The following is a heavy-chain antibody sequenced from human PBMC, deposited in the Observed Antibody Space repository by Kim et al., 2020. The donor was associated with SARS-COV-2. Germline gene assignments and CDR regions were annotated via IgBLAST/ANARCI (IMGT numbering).Heavy chain of an antibody. V-gene: IGHV4-31*03. J-gene: IGHJ4*02. CDR3: ARVGLHSSSSVDY. CDR1: GGSISSGGYY. D-gene: IGHD6-6*01. Sequence: LSLTCTVSGGSISSGGYYWSWIRQHPGKGLEWIGYIYYSGSTYYNPSLKSRVTISVDTSKNQFSLKLRSVTAADTAVYYCARVGLHSSSSVDYWGQGTLVTVSS. CDR2: IYYSGST.